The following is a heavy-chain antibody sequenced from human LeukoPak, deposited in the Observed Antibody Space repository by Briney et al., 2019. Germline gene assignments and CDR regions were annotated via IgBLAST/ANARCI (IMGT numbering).Heavy chain of an antibody. Sequence: PGGSLRLSCAASGFTFSSYAMSWVRQAPGKGLEWVSAISGSGGSTYYADSVKGRFTISRDNSKNTLYLQMNSLRAEDTAVYYCARGAMIVVLPLYYFDYWGQGTLVTVSS. CDR2: ISGSGGST. J-gene: IGHJ4*02. V-gene: IGHV3-23*01. CDR3: ARGAMIVVLPLYYFDY. D-gene: IGHD3-22*01. CDR1: GFTFSSYA.